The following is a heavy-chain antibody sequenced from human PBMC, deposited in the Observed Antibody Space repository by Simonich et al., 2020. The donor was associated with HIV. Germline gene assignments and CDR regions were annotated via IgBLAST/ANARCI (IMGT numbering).Heavy chain of an antibody. J-gene: IGHJ3*02. Sequence: QVQLVQSGSEFKKPGASVNVSCKASGYTFTNCAINWVRQAPGQGLEWMGRISPNNGGTDYPQKFQGRVTMTRDTSISTAYLGLSRLRFDDTAVYYCATHGPGSSSSALDIWGQGTTVTVSS. CDR2: ISPNNGGT. D-gene: IGHD6-6*01. CDR1: GYTFTNCA. V-gene: IGHV1-2*06. CDR3: ATHGPGSSSSALDI.